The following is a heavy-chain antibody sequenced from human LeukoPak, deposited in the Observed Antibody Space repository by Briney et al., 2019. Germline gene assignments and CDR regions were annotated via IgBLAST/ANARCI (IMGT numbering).Heavy chain of an antibody. Sequence: GGSLRLSCAASGFTFSSYAMHWVRQAPGKGLEWVAVISYDGSNKYYADSVKGRSTISRDNSKNTLYLQMNSLRAEDTAVYYCARVGSGSYYIPNYYYYYMDVWGKGTTVTVSS. CDR1: GFTFSSYA. J-gene: IGHJ6*03. D-gene: IGHD3-10*01. CDR2: ISYDGSNK. V-gene: IGHV3-30*04. CDR3: ARVGSGSYYIPNYYYYYMDV.